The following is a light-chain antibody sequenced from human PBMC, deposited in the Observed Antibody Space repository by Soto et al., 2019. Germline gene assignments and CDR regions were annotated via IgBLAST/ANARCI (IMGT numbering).Light chain of an antibody. CDR2: AAS. Sequence: DLQMTQSPSSLSASVGDRVTITCRATQNIDRYLNWYQQKPGKAPRYLIFAASTLQSGVPSRFSGSGSGTDFTLTISSLQPEDFATYYCQQGYSMPYTFGQGTKLEIK. CDR1: QNIDRY. CDR3: QQGYSMPYT. J-gene: IGKJ2*01. V-gene: IGKV1-39*01.